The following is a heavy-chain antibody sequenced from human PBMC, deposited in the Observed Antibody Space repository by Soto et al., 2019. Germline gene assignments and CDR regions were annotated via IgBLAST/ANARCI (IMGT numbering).Heavy chain of an antibody. V-gene: IGHV4-59*08. CDR3: ARHLYMLGWPFDY. Sequence: SETLSLTCTVSGGSIGSYDWSWIRQPPGKGLEWIGYIYYSGSTYYNPSLKSRVTISVDTSKNQFSLKLSSVTAADTAVYYCARHLYMLGWPFDYWGQGTLVTVSS. D-gene: IGHD2-8*01. CDR2: IYYSGST. J-gene: IGHJ4*02. CDR1: GGSIGSYD.